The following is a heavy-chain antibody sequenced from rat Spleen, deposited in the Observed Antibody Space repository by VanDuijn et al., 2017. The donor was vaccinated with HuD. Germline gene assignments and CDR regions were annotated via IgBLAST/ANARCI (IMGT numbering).Heavy chain of an antibody. Sequence: EIQLQESGPGLVKPSQSFSLTCSVTGYTITSGYDWSWIRKFPGNKMEWMGYITNSGSTNYNPSLKSRISITRDTSKNQFFLQLNSVTTEDTATYYCARWVHGYFDYWGQGVMVTVSS. V-gene: IGHV3-4*01. CDR1: GYTITSGY. D-gene: IGHD4-1*01. CDR2: ITNSGST. J-gene: IGHJ2*01. CDR3: ARWVHGYFDY.